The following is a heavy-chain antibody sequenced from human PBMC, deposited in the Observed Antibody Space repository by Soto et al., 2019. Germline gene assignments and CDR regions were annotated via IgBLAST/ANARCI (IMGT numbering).Heavy chain of an antibody. CDR2: IWYDGSNK. Sequence: QVQLVESGGGVVQPGRSLRLSCAASGFTFSSNGMHWVRQAPGKGLEWVAVIWYDGSNKYYADSVKGRFTISRDNSKNTLYLQMNSLRAEDTAVYYCARDSGELQLERLFDYWGQGTLVTVSS. V-gene: IGHV3-33*01. CDR3: ARDSGELQLERLFDY. D-gene: IGHD1-1*01. CDR1: GFTFSSNG. J-gene: IGHJ4*02.